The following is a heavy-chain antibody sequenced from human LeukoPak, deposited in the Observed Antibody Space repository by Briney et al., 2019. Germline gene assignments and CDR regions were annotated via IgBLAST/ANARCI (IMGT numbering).Heavy chain of an antibody. CDR3: AKGGFLTYYYDSSGYYFDY. D-gene: IGHD3-22*01. V-gene: IGHV3-23*01. CDR2: ISGSGGST. Sequence: PGGSLRLSCAVSGITLSSYAMSWVRQAPGKGLEWVSAISGSGGSTYYADSVKGRFTISRDNSKNTLYLQMNSLRAEDTAVYYCAKGGFLTYYYDSSGYYFDYWGQGTLVTVSS. J-gene: IGHJ4*02. CDR1: GITLSSYA.